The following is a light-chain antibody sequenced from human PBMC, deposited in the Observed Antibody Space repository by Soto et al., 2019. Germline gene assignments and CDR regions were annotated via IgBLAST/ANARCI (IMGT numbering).Light chain of an antibody. Sequence: QSALTQPASVSGSPGQSITISCTGTSSDVGGYDYVSWYQQHPGKAPKLMIYEVSNRPSGISARFSGSKFGNTASLTISGLQPEDEADYYCSSFTSSSTWVFGGGTKLTVL. CDR3: SSFTSSSTWV. CDR2: EVS. J-gene: IGLJ3*02. V-gene: IGLV2-14*01. CDR1: SSDVGGYDY.